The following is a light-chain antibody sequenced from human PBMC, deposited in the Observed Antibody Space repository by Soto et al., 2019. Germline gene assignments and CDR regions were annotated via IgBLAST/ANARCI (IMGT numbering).Light chain of an antibody. CDR2: DAS. V-gene: IGKV3-11*02. CDR3: QQRSNWPPLT. CDR1: QSVGSY. J-gene: IGKJ4*01. Sequence: EIEVTQSPATLSLSPGEKATLSCRTSQSVGSYLAWYQKKPGQAPRLIIYDASNRATGIPARFSGGGSGRDFTLTIRSLEPEDFAVYCCQQRSNWPPLTFGGGTKVEI.